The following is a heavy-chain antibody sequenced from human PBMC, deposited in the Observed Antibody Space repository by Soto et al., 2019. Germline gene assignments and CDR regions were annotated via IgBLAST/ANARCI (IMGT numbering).Heavy chain of an antibody. CDR3: ARLSAARSNWFDP. CDR2: IYHSGST. Sequence: SETLSLTCAVSGGSISSGGYSWSWIRQPPGKGLEWIGYIYHSGSTYYNPSLKSRVTISVDRSKNQFSLKLSSVTAADTAVYYCARLSAARSNWFDPWGQGTLVTVSS. CDR1: GGSISSGGYS. V-gene: IGHV4-30-2*01. J-gene: IGHJ5*02. D-gene: IGHD6-13*01.